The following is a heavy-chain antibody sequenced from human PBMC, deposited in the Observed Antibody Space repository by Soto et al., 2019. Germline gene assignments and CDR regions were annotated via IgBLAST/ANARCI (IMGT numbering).Heavy chain of an antibody. CDR3: ARAIKRWEVNYYFYY. J-gene: IGHJ4*02. D-gene: IGHD1-26*01. CDR2: IVVMSNAA. CDR1: GSTFNNFA. V-gene: IGHV1-69*06. Sequence: QVVLLQSGAEVKEPGSSVRLSCQVSGSTFNNFAFSWVRQAPGQGPEWLGGIVVMSNAADYSQRFQDRVMITADTSTSTLYMELGSLTFDDTAVYYCARAIKRWEVNYYFYYWGQGTLVTVSS.